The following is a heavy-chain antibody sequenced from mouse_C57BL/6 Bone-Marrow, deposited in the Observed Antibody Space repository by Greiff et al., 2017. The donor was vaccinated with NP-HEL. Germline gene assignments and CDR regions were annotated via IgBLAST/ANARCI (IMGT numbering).Heavy chain of an antibody. D-gene: IGHD2-1*01. CDR1: GFSLSTFGMG. J-gene: IGHJ2*01. CDR2: IWWDDDK. V-gene: IGHV8-8*01. CDR3: ARIRIYYVNYLFDY. Sequence: QVTLKVSGPGILQPSQTLSLTCSFSGFSLSTFGMGVGWIRQPSGKGLEWLAHIWWDDDKYYNPALKSRLTISKDTSKNQVFLTIAIVDTADTPTYSCARIRIYYVNYLFDYWGQGTTLTVSS.